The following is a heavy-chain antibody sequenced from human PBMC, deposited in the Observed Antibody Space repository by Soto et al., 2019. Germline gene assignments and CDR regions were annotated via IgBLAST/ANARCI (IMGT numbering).Heavy chain of an antibody. CDR1: GYSFTSYW. J-gene: IGHJ6*01. V-gene: IGHV5-10-1*01. CDR2: IDPSDSYT. Sequence: PGESLKISCKGSGYSFTSYWISWVRQMPGKGLEWMGRIDPSDSYTNYSPSFQGHVTISADKSISTAYLQWSSLKASGTAMYYCARPVLGYYYYGRDVWGKGPRSPSPQ. CDR3: ARPVLGYYYYGRDV. D-gene: IGHD1-20*01.